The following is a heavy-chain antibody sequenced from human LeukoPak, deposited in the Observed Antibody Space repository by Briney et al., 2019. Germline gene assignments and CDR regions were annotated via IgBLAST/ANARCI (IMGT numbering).Heavy chain of an antibody. CDR1: GGSISSYY. CDR2: IYTSGST. CDR3: ARVRHIAARPNYYYYMGV. J-gene: IGHJ6*03. V-gene: IGHV4-4*07. Sequence: PSETLSLTCTVSGGSISSYYWSWIRQPAGKGLEWIGRIYTSGSTNYNPSLKSRVTMSVDTSKNQFSLKLSSVTAADTAVYYCARVRHIAARPNYYYYMGVWGKGTTVTVSS. D-gene: IGHD6-6*01.